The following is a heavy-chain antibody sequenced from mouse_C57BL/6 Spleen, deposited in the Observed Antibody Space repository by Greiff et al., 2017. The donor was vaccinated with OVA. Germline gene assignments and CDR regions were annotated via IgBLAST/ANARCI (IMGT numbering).Heavy chain of an antibody. V-gene: IGHV2-6*03. CDR3: ATYGSSSLYAMDY. CDR2: IWSDGST. J-gene: IGHJ4*01. CDR1: GFSLTSYG. Sequence: QVQLKESGPGLVAPSQSLSITCTVSGFSLTSYGVHWVRQPPGKGLEWLVVIWSDGSTTYNSALKSRLSISKDNSKSQVFLKMNSLQTDDTAMYYCATYGSSSLYAMDYWGQGTSVTVSS. D-gene: IGHD1-1*01.